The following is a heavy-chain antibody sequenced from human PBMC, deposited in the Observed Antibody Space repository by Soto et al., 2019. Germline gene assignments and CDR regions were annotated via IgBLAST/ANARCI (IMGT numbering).Heavy chain of an antibody. Sequence: GESLKISCKASGYSFTSQWIGWVRQVPGKGLEWIGIIFPGDFDTRYSPSFQGQVTISADKSINTAYLQWSSLKASDSAMYYCARPISDWFFASWGQGTLVTVSS. CDR1: GYSFTSQW. CDR2: IFPGDFDT. V-gene: IGHV5-51*01. J-gene: IGHJ4*02. CDR3: ARPISDWFFAS. D-gene: IGHD3-9*01.